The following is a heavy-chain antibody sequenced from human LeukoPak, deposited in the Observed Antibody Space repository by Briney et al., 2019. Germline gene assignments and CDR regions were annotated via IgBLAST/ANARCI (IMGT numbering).Heavy chain of an antibody. J-gene: IGHJ5*02. D-gene: IGHD3-3*01. CDR1: GGSFSGYY. Sequence: SETLSLTCAVYGGSFSGYYWSWIRQPPGKGLEWIGEINHSGSTNYNPSLKSRVTISVDTSKNQFSLKLSSVTAADTAVYYCAREARYDPYFDPWGQGTLVTVSS. CDR2: INHSGST. CDR3: AREARYDPYFDP. V-gene: IGHV4-34*01.